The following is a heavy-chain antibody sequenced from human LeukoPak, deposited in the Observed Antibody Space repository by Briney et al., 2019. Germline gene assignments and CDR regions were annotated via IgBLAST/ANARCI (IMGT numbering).Heavy chain of an antibody. CDR3: AKGIVVPAAS. V-gene: IGHV3-30*02. CDR2: IRYDGSNK. D-gene: IGHD2-2*01. Sequence: PGGSLRLSCAASGFTFSSYGMHWVRQAPGKGLEWVEFIRYDGSNKYYADSVKGRFTISRDNTKNTLYLQMNSLRAEDTAVYYCAKGIVVPAASWGQGTLVTVSS. J-gene: IGHJ4*02. CDR1: GFTFSSYG.